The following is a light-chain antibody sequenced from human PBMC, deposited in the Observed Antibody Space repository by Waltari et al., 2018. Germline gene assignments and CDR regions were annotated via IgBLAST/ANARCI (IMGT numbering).Light chain of an antibody. J-gene: IGKJ3*01. Sequence: EVVMTQSPATLSVSPGERATLSCRASQSVSSNLAWYQQKPGQAPRLLIYGASTRATGLPARFSGSGSATEFTLTISSLQSEDFAVYFCQHYNNWPFTFGPGTKVDIK. CDR1: QSVSSN. CDR2: GAS. V-gene: IGKV3-15*01. CDR3: QHYNNWPFT.